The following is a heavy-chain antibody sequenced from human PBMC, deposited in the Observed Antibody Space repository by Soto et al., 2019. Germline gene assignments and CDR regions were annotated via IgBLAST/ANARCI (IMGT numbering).Heavy chain of an antibody. J-gene: IGHJ3*01. CDR1: GFTFSDYY. Sequence: QVQLVESGGGSVRPGGSLRLSCAASGFTFSDYYMSWIRQAPGKGLEWVSYISFNGGTIYYADSVKGRVTISRDNVKNSLYLEMNSLRAEDTAVYYCARESAMTTVTTAVHFDVWGRGTVVTVSS. D-gene: IGHD4-4*01. CDR3: ARESAMTTVTTAVHFDV. CDR2: ISFNGGTI. V-gene: IGHV3-11*01.